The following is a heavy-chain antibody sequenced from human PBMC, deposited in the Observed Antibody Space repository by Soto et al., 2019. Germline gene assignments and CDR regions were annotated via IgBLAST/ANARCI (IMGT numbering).Heavy chain of an antibody. J-gene: IGHJ4*02. CDR1: RFTFSRYA. V-gene: IGHV3-23*01. Sequence: LRISYEASRFTFSRYAITSVLKTPMKWLQCVSGTSGNSATTYYGDFVKRHVTISRDNSKNTLKLKMSSLRAEDTAVYYCAKDRWGQWLDSFIDCWGQGTQVTVSA. CDR3: AKDRWGQWLDSFIDC. CDR2: TSGNSATT. D-gene: IGHD6-19*01.